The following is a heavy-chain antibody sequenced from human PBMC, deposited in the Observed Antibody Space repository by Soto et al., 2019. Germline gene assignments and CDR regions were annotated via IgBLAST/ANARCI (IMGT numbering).Heavy chain of an antibody. CDR1: GGSLSSYY. V-gene: IGHV4-59*01. CDR2: VYLSGNT. CDR3: GSVRPSGYVLS. J-gene: IGHJ5*02. D-gene: IGHD6-25*01. Sequence: SETLSLTCTASGGSLSSYYWTWIRQSPGKGLEWIRYVYLSGNTNYNPSLKSRVTISIDTSKNQFSLRLASVTAADTAFYYCGSVRPSGYVLSWGQGTLVTVSS.